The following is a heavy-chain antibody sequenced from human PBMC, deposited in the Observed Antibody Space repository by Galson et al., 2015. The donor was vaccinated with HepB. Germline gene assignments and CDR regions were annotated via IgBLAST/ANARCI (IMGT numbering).Heavy chain of an antibody. CDR2: ISYDGSNK. Sequence: SGFTFSSYGMHWVRQAPGKGLEWVAVISYDGSNKYYADSVKGRFTISRDNSKNTLYLQMNSLRAEDTAVYYCAKGRPPTSYWGQGTLVTVSS. V-gene: IGHV3-30*18. CDR1: GFTFSSYG. D-gene: IGHD4-11*01. J-gene: IGHJ4*02. CDR3: AKGRPPTSY.